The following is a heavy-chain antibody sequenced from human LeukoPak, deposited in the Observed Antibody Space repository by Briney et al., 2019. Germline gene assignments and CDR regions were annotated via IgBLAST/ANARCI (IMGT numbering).Heavy chain of an antibody. D-gene: IGHD3-22*01. Sequence: ASVKISCKVSGYTFTDYYMHWVQQAPGKGLEWRGLVDPEDGETIYAEKFQGRVTITADTSTDTAYMELSSLRSEDTAVYYCATHAKYYYDSSGYYWGQGTLVTVSS. CDR3: ATHAKYYYDSSGYY. V-gene: IGHV1-69-2*01. J-gene: IGHJ4*02. CDR1: GYTFTDYY. CDR2: VDPEDGET.